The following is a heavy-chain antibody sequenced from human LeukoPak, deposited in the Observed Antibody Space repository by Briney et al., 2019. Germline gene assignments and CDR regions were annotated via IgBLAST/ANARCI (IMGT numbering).Heavy chain of an antibody. D-gene: IGHD2-2*01. J-gene: IGHJ4*02. Sequence: PGGSLRLSCAASGFTFSSYAMSWVRQAPGRGLEWVSAITDTGGGTYYADSVKGRLTISRDNSKNTLYLQMNSLRAEDTAVYYCAKDSRIVPAATEFDYWGQGTLVTVSS. CDR1: GFTFSSYA. CDR2: ITDTGGGT. V-gene: IGHV3-23*01. CDR3: AKDSRIVPAATEFDY.